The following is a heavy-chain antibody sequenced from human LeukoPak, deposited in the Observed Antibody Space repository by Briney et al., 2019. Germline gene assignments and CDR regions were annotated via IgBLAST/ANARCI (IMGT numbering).Heavy chain of an antibody. D-gene: IGHD1-26*01. CDR1: GFTFSTYP. Sequence: PGGSLRLSCAASGFTFSTYPMYWVRQAPGRGPEYVSGINNNGDRTYYAKSVKGRFTISRDNSKNTLYLQVGSLRAEDMAVYYCARWSLVGSTPYLDSWGQGTLVTVSS. CDR3: ARWSLVGSTPYLDS. CDR2: INNNGDRT. J-gene: IGHJ4*02. V-gene: IGHV3-64*01.